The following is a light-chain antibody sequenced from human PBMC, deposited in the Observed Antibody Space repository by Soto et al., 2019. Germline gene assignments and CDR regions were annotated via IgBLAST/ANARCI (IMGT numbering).Light chain of an antibody. V-gene: IGKV3-20*01. Sequence: FVLTQSPGTLSLSPGERATLSCRASQSVSNTYLAWYQHIPGQTPRLLIYGASSRATGIPDRFSGSGSGTDFTLTISRLEPEDFAVYYCQQYGSSPITFGQGTRLEI. CDR3: QQYGSSPIT. CDR1: QSVSNTY. CDR2: GAS. J-gene: IGKJ5*01.